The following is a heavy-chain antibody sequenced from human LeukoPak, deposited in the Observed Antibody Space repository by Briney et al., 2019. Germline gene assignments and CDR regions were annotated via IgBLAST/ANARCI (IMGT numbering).Heavy chain of an antibody. CDR1: GFTVSSNY. D-gene: IGHD1-26*01. V-gene: IGHV3-53*01. J-gene: IGHJ4*02. CDR3: ARAPPWGQNDY. CDR2: IYSGGGI. Sequence: GGSLRLSCAASGFTVSSNYMSWVRQAPGKGLEWVSVIYSGGGISYADSVKGRFTISRDNSKNTLYLQMNRLRVEDTAVYYCARAPPWGQNDYWGQGTLVTVSS.